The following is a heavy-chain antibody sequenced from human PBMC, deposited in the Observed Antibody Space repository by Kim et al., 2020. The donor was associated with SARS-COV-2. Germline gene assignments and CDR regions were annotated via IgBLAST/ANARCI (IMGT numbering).Heavy chain of an antibody. Sequence: SETLSLTCTVSGGSISSTSYYWGWIRQPPGKGLEWIGSIYYSGSTYYNPSLKSRVTLSVDTSKNQFSLRLSSVTAADTAVFYCARQYYSDSSGHLDYWGQGPLVTVSS. V-gene: IGHV4-39*07. CDR1: GGSISSTSYY. J-gene: IGHJ4*02. CDR2: IYYSGST. CDR3: ARQYYSDSSGHLDY. D-gene: IGHD3-22*01.